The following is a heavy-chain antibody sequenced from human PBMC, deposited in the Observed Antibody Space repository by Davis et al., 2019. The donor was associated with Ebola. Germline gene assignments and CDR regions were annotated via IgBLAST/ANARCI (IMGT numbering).Heavy chain of an antibody. CDR2: IIPILGIA. D-gene: IGHD3-16*01. CDR1: GGTFSSYT. V-gene: IGHV1-69*02. J-gene: IGHJ3*02. Sequence: SVQVSCKASGGTFSSYTISWVRQAPGQGLEWMGRIIPILGIANYAQKFQGRVTITADKSTSTAYMELSSLRSEDTAVYYCATSVWGSYKDACDIWGQGTMVTVSS. CDR3: ATSVWGSYKDACDI.